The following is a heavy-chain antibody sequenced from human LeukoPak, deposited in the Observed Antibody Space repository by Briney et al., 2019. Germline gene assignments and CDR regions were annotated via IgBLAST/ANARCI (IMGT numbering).Heavy chain of an antibody. D-gene: IGHD4-17*01. CDR3: ARFYEVNDYGDFGWFDP. Sequence: SVKVSCKASGGTFSSYAIGWVRQAPGQGLEWMGRIIPILGIANYAQKFQGRVTITADKSTSTAYMELSSLRSEDTAVYYCARFYEVNDYGDFGWFDPWGQGTLVTVSS. CDR2: IIPILGIA. J-gene: IGHJ5*02. CDR1: GGTFSSYA. V-gene: IGHV1-69*04.